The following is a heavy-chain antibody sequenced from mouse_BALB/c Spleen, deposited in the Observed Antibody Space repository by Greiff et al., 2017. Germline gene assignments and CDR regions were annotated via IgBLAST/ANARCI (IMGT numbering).Heavy chain of an antibody. J-gene: IGHJ4*01. Sequence: VKLQESGAELAKPGASVKMSCKASGYTFTSYWMHWVKQRPGQGLEWIGYINPSTGYTEYNQKFKDKATLTADKSSSTAYMQLSSLTSEDSAVYYCARGGGNYGYAMDYWGQGTSVTVSS. CDR1: GYTFTSYW. CDR2: INPSTGYT. D-gene: IGHD2-1*01. V-gene: IGHV1-7*01. CDR3: ARGGGNYGYAMDY.